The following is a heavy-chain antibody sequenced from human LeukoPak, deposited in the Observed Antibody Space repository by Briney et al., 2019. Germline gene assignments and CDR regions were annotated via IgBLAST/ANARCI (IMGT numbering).Heavy chain of an antibody. J-gene: IGHJ6*03. CDR1: GYTFTSYG. Sequence: GASVKVSCKASGYTFTSYGISWVRQAPGQGLEWMGGIIPIFGTANYAQKFQGRVTITTDESTSTAYMELSSLRSEDTAVYYCASWSLGDYGDRTDYYYYYMDVWGKGTTVTVSS. V-gene: IGHV1-69*05. CDR3: ASWSLGDYGDRTDYYYYYMDV. D-gene: IGHD4-17*01. CDR2: IIPIFGTA.